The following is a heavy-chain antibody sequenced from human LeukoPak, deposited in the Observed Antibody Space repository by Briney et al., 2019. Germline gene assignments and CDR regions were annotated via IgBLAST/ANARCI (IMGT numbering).Heavy chain of an antibody. CDR2: IIPIFETA. Sequence: GASVTVSCTVSGGTFSSYAISWVRQAPGQGLEWMGGIIPIFETANYAQKFQGRVTMTADESTSTAYMELSSLRSEDTAVYYCATSPTIYYYYGMDVWGQGTTVTVSS. CDR3: ATSPTIYYYYGMDV. J-gene: IGHJ6*02. V-gene: IGHV1-69*13. D-gene: IGHD1-1*01. CDR1: GGTFSSYA.